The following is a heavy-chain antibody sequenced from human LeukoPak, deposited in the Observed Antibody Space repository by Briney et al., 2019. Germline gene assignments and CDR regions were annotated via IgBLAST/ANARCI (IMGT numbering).Heavy chain of an antibody. D-gene: IGHD3-10*01. CDR2: IYYSGTT. CDR3: ARGFVYRPPKWFHRNYWYFDL. CDR1: GGSISSYY. J-gene: IGHJ2*01. V-gene: IGHV4-59*12. Sequence: MSSETLSLTCTVSGGSISSYYWSWIRQPPGQGLEWIAYIYYSGTTNYNPSLKSRVTITVDTSKNQFSLKLSSVTAADTAVYYCARGFVYRPPKWFHRNYWYFDLWGRGTLVTVSS.